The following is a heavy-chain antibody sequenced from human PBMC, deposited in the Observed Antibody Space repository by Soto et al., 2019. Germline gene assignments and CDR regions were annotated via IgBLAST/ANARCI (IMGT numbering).Heavy chain of an antibody. CDR3: ARVYYDSSGYYRRGFDY. D-gene: IGHD3-22*01. CDR1: GFSLSNARMG. J-gene: IGHJ4*02. V-gene: IGHV2-26*01. CDR2: IFSNDEK. Sequence: QVTLKESGPVLVKPTETLTLTCTVSGFSLSNARMGVSWIRQPPGKALEWLAHIFSNDEKSYSTSLKSRLTISKATSKSQVVLTMTNMDPVDTATYYCARVYYDSSGYYRRGFDYWGQGTLVTVSS.